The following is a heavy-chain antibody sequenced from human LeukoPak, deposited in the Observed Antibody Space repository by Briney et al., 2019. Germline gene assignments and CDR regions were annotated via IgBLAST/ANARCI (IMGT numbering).Heavy chain of an antibody. CDR2: IYYSGST. V-gene: IGHV4-59*01. J-gene: IGHJ4*02. CDR1: GGSISSYY. CDR3: ARGGEWRYYYDSSGYYPFDY. D-gene: IGHD3-22*01. Sequence: PSEALSLTCTVSGGSISSYYWSWVRQPPGKGLEWIGYIYYSGSTNYNPSLKSRVTISVGTSKNQFSLKLSSVTAADTAVYYCARGGEWRYYYDSSGYYPFDYWGQGTLVTVSS.